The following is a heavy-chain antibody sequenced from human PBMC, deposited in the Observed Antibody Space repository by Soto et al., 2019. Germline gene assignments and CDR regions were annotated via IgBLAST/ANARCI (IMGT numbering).Heavy chain of an antibody. CDR3: AKEEVERPRNDY. D-gene: IGHD1-1*01. V-gene: IGHV3-7*01. CDR2: IKQDGSEK. Sequence: EVQLVESGGGLVQPGGSLRLSCAASGFTFSSYWMSWVRQAPGKGLEWVANIKQDGSEKYYVDSVKGRFTISRDNAKNSQNLQMNSLRAEDTAVYYCAKEEVERPRNDYWGQGTLVTVSS. J-gene: IGHJ4*02. CDR1: GFTFSSYW.